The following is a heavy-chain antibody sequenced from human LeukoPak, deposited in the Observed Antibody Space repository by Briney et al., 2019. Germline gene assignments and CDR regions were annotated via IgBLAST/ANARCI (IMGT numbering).Heavy chain of an antibody. CDR3: ARMTVTTDYFDY. D-gene: IGHD4-11*01. V-gene: IGHV4-38-2*02. Sequence: PSETLSLTCTVSGYSISSGYYWGWIRQPPGKGLEWIGSIYHSGSTYYNPSLKSRVTISVDTSKNQFSLKLSSVTAADTAVYYCARMTVTTDYFDYWGQGTLVTVSS. CDR2: IYHSGST. J-gene: IGHJ4*02. CDR1: GYSISSGYY.